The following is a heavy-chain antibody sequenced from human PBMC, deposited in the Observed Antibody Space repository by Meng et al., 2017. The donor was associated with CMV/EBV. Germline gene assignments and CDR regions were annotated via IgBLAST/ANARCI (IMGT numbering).Heavy chain of an antibody. J-gene: IGHJ4*02. CDR2: ITSGGSGT. D-gene: IGHD7-27*01. CDR1: GFTFSSYA. V-gene: IGHV3-23*01. Sequence: CATSGFTFSSYAMSWVRRAPGKGLEWVSSITSGGSGTYYADSVKGRFTISRDNSENTLYLQMSSLRADDTAVYFCARRDNTNWYSLDYWGQGTLVTVSS. CDR3: ARRDNTNWYSLDY.